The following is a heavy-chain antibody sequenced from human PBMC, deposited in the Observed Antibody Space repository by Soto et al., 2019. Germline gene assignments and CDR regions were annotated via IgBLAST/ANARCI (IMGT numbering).Heavy chain of an antibody. Sequence: PGESLKISCKGSGYSFTSYWISWVRQMPGKGLEWMGRIDPSDSYTNYSPSFQGHVTISADKSISTAYLQWSSLKASDTAMYYCARQDIVVVPAAMDLRGGTGSYYYYGMDVWGQGTTVTVSS. CDR1: GYSFTSYW. CDR3: ARQDIVVVPAAMDLRGGTGSYYYYGMDV. V-gene: IGHV5-10-1*01. D-gene: IGHD2-2*01. CDR2: IDPSDSYT. J-gene: IGHJ6*02.